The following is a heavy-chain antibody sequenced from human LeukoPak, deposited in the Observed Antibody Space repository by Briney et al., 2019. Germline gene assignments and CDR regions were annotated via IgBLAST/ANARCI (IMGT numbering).Heavy chain of an antibody. J-gene: IGHJ4*02. V-gene: IGHV4-4*02. Sequence: SGTLSLTCAVSGGSISSSNWWTWVRQPPGKGLEWIGEVNLQGSTNYNPSLMGRVAISVDKSENHVSLHLTSVTAADTAVYYCAREGGPYRPLDYSGQGTLVTVSS. CDR1: GGSISSSNW. CDR3: AREGGPYRPLDY. CDR2: VNLQGST.